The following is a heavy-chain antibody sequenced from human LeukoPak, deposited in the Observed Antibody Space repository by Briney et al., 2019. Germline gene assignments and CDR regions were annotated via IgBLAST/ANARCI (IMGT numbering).Heavy chain of an antibody. CDR3: ANKKGNDFWTGYYAFDF. D-gene: IGHD3/OR15-3a*01. V-gene: IGHV3-21*01. CDR2: ISSSSTYI. J-gene: IGHJ4*02. Sequence: PGGSLRLSCAASGFTFSSYSMNWVRQAPGKGLEWVSSISSSSTYIYYADSLKGRFTISRDNAKNSLYLQMNSLRAEDTAVYYCANKKGNDFWTGYYAFDFWGQGTLVTVPS. CDR1: GFTFSSYS.